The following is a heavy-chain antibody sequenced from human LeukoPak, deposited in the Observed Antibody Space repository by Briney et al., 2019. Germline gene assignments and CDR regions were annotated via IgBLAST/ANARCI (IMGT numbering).Heavy chain of an antibody. V-gene: IGHV4-59*11. Sequence: NPSETLSLTCTVSGGSISSHYWSWIRQPPGKGLEWIGYIYYSGSTNYNPSLKSRVTISVDTSKNQLLGSVTAADTAVYYCAGFGAGSYYWGQGTLVTVSS. CDR2: IYYSGST. J-gene: IGHJ4*02. CDR1: GGSISSHY. CDR3: AGFGAGSYY. D-gene: IGHD3-10*01.